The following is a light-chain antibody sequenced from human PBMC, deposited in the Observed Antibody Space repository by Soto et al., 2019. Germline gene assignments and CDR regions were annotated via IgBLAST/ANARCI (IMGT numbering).Light chain of an antibody. Sequence: QSVLTQPPSASGTPGQRVTISCSGSSSTIGSNTVNWYQQLPGTVPKLLIYNSYQRPSGVPDRFSGSKSGTSASLAICGLQPEDEADYYCAAWDASLNGYVFGTGTKVTVL. V-gene: IGLV1-44*01. CDR1: SSTIGSNT. J-gene: IGLJ1*01. CDR2: NSY. CDR3: AAWDASLNGYV.